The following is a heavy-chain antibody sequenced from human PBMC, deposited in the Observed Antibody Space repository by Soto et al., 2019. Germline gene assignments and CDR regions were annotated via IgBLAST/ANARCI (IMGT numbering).Heavy chain of an antibody. CDR3: AKGGPDGFCSGGRCFFDY. D-gene: IGHD2-15*01. CDR1: GFTFDDYA. CDR2: ISWNSNII. J-gene: IGHJ4*02. V-gene: IGHV3-9*01. Sequence: EVQLVESGGGLVQPGRSLRLSCAASGFTFDDYAMHWVRRVPGKGLEWVSSISWNSNIIGYADSVKGRFTISRDNAKNSLYLQMNSLRPEDTALYYCAKGGPDGFCSGGRCFFDYWGQGNLVTVSS.